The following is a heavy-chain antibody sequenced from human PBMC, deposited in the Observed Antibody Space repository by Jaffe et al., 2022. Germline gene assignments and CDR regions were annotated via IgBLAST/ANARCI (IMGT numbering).Heavy chain of an antibody. CDR3: ARQVDYVWGSYRLGQGGWFDP. J-gene: IGHJ5*02. CDR1: GYSISSGYY. V-gene: IGHV4-38-2*01. D-gene: IGHD3-16*02. CDR2: IYHSGST. Sequence: QVQLQESGPGLVKPSETLSLTCAVSGYSISSGYYWGWIRQPPGKGLEWIGSIYHSGSTYYNPSLKSRVTISVDTSKNQFSLKLSSVTAADTAVYYCARQVDYVWGSYRLGQGGWFDPWGQGTLVTVSS.